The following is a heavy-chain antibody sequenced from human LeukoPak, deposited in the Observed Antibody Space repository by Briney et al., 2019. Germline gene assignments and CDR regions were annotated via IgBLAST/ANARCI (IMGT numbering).Heavy chain of an antibody. CDR3: ASRHYDILTGYLKAVDY. D-gene: IGHD3-9*01. Sequence: SETLSLTCTVSGGSVASTGRYWGWIRQPPGKGLEWIGSAYYTGDIYSPPSLKSRLTISVDTSKNQFSLKLSSVTAADTAVYYCASRHYDILTGYLKAVDYWGQGTLVTVSS. V-gene: IGHV4-39*01. CDR2: AYYTGDI. J-gene: IGHJ4*02. CDR1: GGSVASTGRY.